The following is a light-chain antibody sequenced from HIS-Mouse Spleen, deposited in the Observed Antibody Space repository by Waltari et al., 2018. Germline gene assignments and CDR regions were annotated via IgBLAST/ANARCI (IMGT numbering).Light chain of an antibody. CDR2: DVS. V-gene: IGLV2-11*01. CDR1: SSDVCGYNY. J-gene: IGLJ2*01. Sequence: QSALTQPRSVSGSPGQSVTISCTGTSSDVCGYNYFSWYHQHPGKAPKLMIYDVSKRPSGVPDRFSGSKSGNTASLTISGLQAEDEADYYCCSYAGSYTFEVVFGGGTKLTVL. CDR3: CSYAGSYTFEVV.